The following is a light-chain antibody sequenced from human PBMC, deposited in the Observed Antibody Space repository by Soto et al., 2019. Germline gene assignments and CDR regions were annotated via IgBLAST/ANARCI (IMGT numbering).Light chain of an antibody. Sequence: EIVLTQSPGTLSLSPGERATLSCRASQSVSSSYLAWYQQKPGQAPRLLIYGASSRATGIPDRFSGSGSGTDFTLTISRLEPEDFAVYYCQQYGSSPPRITFGQ. CDR3: QQYGSSPPRIT. CDR2: GAS. CDR1: QSVSSSY. V-gene: IGKV3-20*01. J-gene: IGKJ5*01.